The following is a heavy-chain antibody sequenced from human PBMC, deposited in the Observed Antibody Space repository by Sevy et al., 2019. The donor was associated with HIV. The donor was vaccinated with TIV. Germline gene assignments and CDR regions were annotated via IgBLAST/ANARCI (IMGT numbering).Heavy chain of an antibody. J-gene: IGHJ4*02. Sequence: SETLSLTCTVSGGSISSYYWSWIRQPAGKGLEWIGRIYTSGSTNYNPSLKSRVTMSVDTSKNQFSLKLSSVTAADTVVYYCARETDFYYGSGSPVFDYWGQGTLVTVSS. D-gene: IGHD3-10*01. CDR1: GGSISSYY. CDR3: ARETDFYYGSGSPVFDY. V-gene: IGHV4-4*07. CDR2: IYTSGST.